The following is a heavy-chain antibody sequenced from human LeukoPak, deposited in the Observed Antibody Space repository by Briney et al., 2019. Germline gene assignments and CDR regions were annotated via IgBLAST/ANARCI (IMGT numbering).Heavy chain of an antibody. D-gene: IGHD3-22*01. CDR1: GLIFSDYG. CDR2: VSGSGGNT. CDR3: ARDQYYYDSSGYPY. J-gene: IGHJ4*02. Sequence: PGGSLRLSCAASGLIFSDYGMSWVRQAPGKGLEWVSAVSGSGGNTFYADSVKGRFTISRDNAKNSLYLQMNSLRAEDTAVYYCARDQYYYDSSGYPYWGQGTLVTVSS. V-gene: IGHV3-23*01.